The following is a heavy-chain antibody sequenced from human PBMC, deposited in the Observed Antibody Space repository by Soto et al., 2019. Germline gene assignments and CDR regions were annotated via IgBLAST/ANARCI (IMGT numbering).Heavy chain of an antibody. CDR1: GGTFSSYA. V-gene: IGHV1-69*12. J-gene: IGHJ5*02. CDR2: IIPIFGTA. CDR3: ARSYSPYSSSPVEWFDP. Sequence: QVQLVQSGAEVKKPGSSVKVSCKASGGTFSSYAISWVRQAPGQGLEWMGGIIPIFGTANYAQKFQGRVTITADESTSTADMELSSLRSEDTAVYYCARSYSPYSSSPVEWFDPWGQGTLVTVSS. D-gene: IGHD6-13*01.